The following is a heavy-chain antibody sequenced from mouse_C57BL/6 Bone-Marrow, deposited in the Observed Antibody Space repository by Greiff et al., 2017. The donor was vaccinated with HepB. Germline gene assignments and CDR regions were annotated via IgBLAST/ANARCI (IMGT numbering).Heavy chain of an antibody. CDR1: GFTFSDYY. V-gene: IGHV5-16*01. J-gene: IGHJ3*01. Sequence: EVKVEESEGGLVQPGRSMKLSCTASGFTFSDYYMAWVRQVPEKGLEWVANINYDGSSTYYLDSLKSRFIISRDNAKNILYLQMSSLKSEDTATYYCARGSPWFAYWGQGTLVTVSA. CDR3: ARGSPWFAY. CDR2: INYDGSST.